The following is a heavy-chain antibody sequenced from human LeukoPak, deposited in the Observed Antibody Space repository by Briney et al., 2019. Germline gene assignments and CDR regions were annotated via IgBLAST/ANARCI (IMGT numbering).Heavy chain of an antibody. CDR1: GYTFTSYG. D-gene: IGHD3-3*01. V-gene: IGHV1-18*01. Sequence: GASVKVSCKVSGYTFTSYGISWVRQAPGQGLEWMGWISAYNGNTNYAQKLQGRVTMTTDTSTSTAYMELRSLRSDDTAVYYCARDEYYDFWSGYSNYWGQGTLVTVSS. CDR3: ARDEYYDFWSGYSNY. CDR2: ISAYNGNT. J-gene: IGHJ4*02.